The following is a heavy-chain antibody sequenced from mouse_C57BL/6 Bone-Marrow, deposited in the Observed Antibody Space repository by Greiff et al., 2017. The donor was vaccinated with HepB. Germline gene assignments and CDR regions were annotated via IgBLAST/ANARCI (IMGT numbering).Heavy chain of an antibody. CDR2: IDPENGDT. Sequence: EVQLVESGAELVRPGASVKLSCTASGFNIKDDYMHWVKQRPEQGLEWIGWIDPENGDTEYASKFQGKATITADTSSNTAYLQRSSLTSEDTAVYYCTSYDYPTYAMDYWGQGTSVTVSS. CDR3: TSYDYPTYAMDY. V-gene: IGHV14-4*01. D-gene: IGHD2-4*01. J-gene: IGHJ4*01. CDR1: GFNIKDDY.